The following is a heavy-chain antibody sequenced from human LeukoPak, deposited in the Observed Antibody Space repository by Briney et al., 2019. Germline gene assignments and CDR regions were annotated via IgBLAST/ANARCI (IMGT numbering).Heavy chain of an antibody. D-gene: IGHD3-3*01. Sequence: ASVKVSCKASGGTFSSYAISWVRQAPGQGLEWMGRIIPILGIANYAQKFQGGVTITADKSTSTAYMELSSLRSEDTAVYYCARDRRYYDFWSGFQQPGMDVWGQGTTVTVSS. J-gene: IGHJ6*02. CDR2: IIPILGIA. CDR3: ARDRRYYDFWSGFQQPGMDV. CDR1: GGTFSSYA. V-gene: IGHV1-69*04.